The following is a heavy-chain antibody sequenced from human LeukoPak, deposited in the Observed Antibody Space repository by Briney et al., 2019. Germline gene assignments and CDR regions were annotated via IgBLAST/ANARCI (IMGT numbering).Heavy chain of an antibody. D-gene: IGHD3-10*02. V-gene: IGHV4-59*02. CDR1: GDSVNIYS. CDR3: ARHNDYYVVGGMDV. J-gene: IGHJ6*02. Sequence: PSETLSLTCTVSGDSVNIYSWNWIRQSPGKRLEWIAYMYYSGTTNYNPSLENRVAISLDLSRHQFSLRLNSVTAADTAVYYCARHNDYYVVGGMDVWGQGTTVTVSS. CDR2: MYYSGTT.